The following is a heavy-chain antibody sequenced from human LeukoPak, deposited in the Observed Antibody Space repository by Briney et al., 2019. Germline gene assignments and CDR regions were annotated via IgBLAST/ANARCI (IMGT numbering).Heavy chain of an antibody. CDR2: IYYSGST. CDR1: GDCISSSSYY. Sequence: PSETLSLTCTVSGDCISSSSYYWGWIRQPPGKGLEWIGTIYYSGSTYYNPSLKSRVTISVDTSENQFSLKLSSVSAADTAVYFCASYFDNSGYYRRKYYFDFWGQGTLVTVSS. D-gene: IGHD3-22*01. V-gene: IGHV4-39*01. J-gene: IGHJ4*02. CDR3: ASYFDNSGYYRRKYYFDF.